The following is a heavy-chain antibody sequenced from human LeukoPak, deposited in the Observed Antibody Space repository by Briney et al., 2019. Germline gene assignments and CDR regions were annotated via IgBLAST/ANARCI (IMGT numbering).Heavy chain of an antibody. D-gene: IGHD2-8*01. CDR3: ARGILMVYVPYWYFDL. V-gene: IGHV3-23*01. CDR2: ISPSSDSA. Sequence: PGGSLRLSCAASGFTFSTSVMLWVRQAPGKGLEWVSVISPSSDSAYYADSVKGRFTISRDNSKDTLYLQMNSLRAEDTAVYYCARGILMVYVPYWYFDLWGRGTLVTVSS. CDR1: GFTFSTSV. J-gene: IGHJ2*01.